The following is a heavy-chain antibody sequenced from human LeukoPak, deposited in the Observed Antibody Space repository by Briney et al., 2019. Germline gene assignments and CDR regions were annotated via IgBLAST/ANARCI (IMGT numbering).Heavy chain of an antibody. J-gene: IGHJ6*03. Sequence: GGSLRLSCATSGFIVSTNYMSWVRQAPGKGLEWVSVIDSGGKTYYADSVKGRFTISRDNAKNSLYLQMNSLRAEDTAVYYCARVRQWLVDYYYYYMDVWGKGTTVTVSS. CDR3: ARVRQWLVDYYYYYMDV. CDR1: GFIVSTNY. V-gene: IGHV3-53*01. D-gene: IGHD6-19*01. CDR2: IDSGGKT.